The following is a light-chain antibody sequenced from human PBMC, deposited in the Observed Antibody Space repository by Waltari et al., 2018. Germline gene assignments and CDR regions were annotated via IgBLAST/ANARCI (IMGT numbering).Light chain of an antibody. V-gene: IGLV2-23*02. Sequence: QSALTQPASVSGSPGQSTTIPCTVTSNDVGHYSLVSWYQQHPVKAPKLIIYDVTKRPSGVSDRFSGSKSGNTAFLTISGLQAEDEADYHCCTYAGSSTYAFGTGTTVSVL. CDR2: DVT. CDR3: CTYAGSSTYA. J-gene: IGLJ1*01. CDR1: SNDVGHYSL.